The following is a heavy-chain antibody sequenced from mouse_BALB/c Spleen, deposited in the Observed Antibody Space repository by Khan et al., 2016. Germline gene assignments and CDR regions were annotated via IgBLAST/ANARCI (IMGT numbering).Heavy chain of an antibody. V-gene: IGHV9-3*02. CDR3: ARTDDYPYYAMDY. J-gene: IGHJ4*01. Sequence: QIQLVQSGPELKKPGATVKISCKASEYTFTNYGMNWVKQAPGKGLKWMGWINTNTGELTYAEEFKGRFTFSSEASASTAYLQIHNLTNEDSATYFCARTDDYPYYAMDYWGQGTSVTVSS. CDR1: EYTFTNYG. D-gene: IGHD2-13*01. CDR2: INTNTGEL.